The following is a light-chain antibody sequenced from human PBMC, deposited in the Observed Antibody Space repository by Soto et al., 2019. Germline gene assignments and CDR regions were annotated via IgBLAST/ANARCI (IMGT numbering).Light chain of an antibody. CDR2: DVS. CDR1: SSDVGGYNY. Sequence: QSALTQPASVSGSPGQSITISCTGTSSDVGGYNYVSWYQQHPGKAPKLMIYDVSNRPSGVSNRFSGSKSRNTASLTISGLQAEDEADYYCSSYTSSSTLVVFGGVTQLTVL. J-gene: IGLJ2*01. CDR3: SSYTSSSTLVV. V-gene: IGLV2-14*01.